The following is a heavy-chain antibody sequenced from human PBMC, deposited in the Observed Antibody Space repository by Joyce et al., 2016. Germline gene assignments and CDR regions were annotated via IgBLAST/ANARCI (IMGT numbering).Heavy chain of an antibody. CDR1: GGPISDGGYY. J-gene: IGHJ4*02. V-gene: IGHV4-31*11. CDR3: ARVPLSSAFDY. D-gene: IGHD1-26*01. Sequence: QVQLQESGPGLVQPSQTLSLTCGVSGGPISDGGYYWSWIRHRPGQGLEWIGYINYSCNTYYNPSLKSRLTISIDMSKNQFSLRLTSVTAADTAVYYCARVPLSSAFDYWGQGILVTVSS. CDR2: INYSCNT.